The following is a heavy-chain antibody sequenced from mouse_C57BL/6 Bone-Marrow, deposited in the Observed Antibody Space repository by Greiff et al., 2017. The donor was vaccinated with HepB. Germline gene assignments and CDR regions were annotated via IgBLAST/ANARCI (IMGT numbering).Heavy chain of an antibody. CDR1: GFTFSDFY. CDR3: ARDAYGYDGWFAY. Sequence: EVKLMESGGGLVQSGRSLRLSCATSGFTFSDFYMEWVRQAPGKGLEWIAASRNKANDYTTEYSASVKGRFIVSRDTSQSILYLQMNALRAEDTAIYYCARDAYGYDGWFAYWGQGTRVTVSA. J-gene: IGHJ3*01. CDR2: SRNKANDYTT. V-gene: IGHV7-1*01. D-gene: IGHD2-2*01.